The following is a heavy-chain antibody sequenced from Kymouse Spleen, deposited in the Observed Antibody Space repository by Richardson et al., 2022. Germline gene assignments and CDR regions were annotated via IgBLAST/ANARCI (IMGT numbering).Heavy chain of an antibody. CDR2: IWYDGSNK. V-gene: IGHV3-33*01. CDR3: ARDYFWSGYSMDV. J-gene: IGHJ6*02. CDR1: GFTFSSYG. Sequence: QVQLVESGGGVVQPGRSLRLSCAASGFTFSSYGMHWVRQAPGKGLEWVAVIWYDGSNKYYADSVKGRFTISRDNSKNTLYLQMNSLRAEDTAVYYCARDYFWSGYSMDVWGQGTTVTVSS. D-gene: IGHD3-3*01.